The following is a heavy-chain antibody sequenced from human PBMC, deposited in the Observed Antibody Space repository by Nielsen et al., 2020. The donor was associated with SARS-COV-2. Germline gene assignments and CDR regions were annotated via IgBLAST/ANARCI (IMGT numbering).Heavy chain of an antibody. V-gene: IGHV6-1*01. D-gene: IGHD6-6*01. J-gene: IGHJ6*02. Sequence: WIRQSPSRGLEWLGRTYYRSKWYNDYAVSVKSRITINPDTSKNQFSLQLNSVTPEDTAVYYCARELSVYSSLFRVYYYGMDVWGQGTTVTVSS. CDR3: ARELSVYSSLFRVYYYGMDV. CDR2: TYYRSKWYN.